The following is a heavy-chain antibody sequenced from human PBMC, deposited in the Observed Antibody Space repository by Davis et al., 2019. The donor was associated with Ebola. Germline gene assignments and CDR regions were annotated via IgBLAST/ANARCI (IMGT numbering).Heavy chain of an antibody. J-gene: IGHJ5*02. D-gene: IGHD3-10*01. CDR3: ARLGMVRGVNGNWFDP. CDR2: INPNSGGT. Sequence: ASVKVSCKASGYTFTGHYMHWVRQAPGQGLEWMGRINPNSGGTNYAQKFQGRVTMTRDTSITTAYMELSRLRSDDTAVYYCARLGMVRGVNGNWFDPWGQGTLVTVSS. V-gene: IGHV1-2*06. CDR1: GYTFTGHY.